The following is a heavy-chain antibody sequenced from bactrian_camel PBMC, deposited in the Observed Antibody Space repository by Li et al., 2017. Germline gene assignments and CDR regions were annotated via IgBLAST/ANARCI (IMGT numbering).Heavy chain of an antibody. CDR1: GYTYSRLC. Sequence: HVQLVESGGGSVPAGESLRLFCVASGYTYSRLCMGWFRQPPGKEREGVAAIYRHGDSTYYGDSVRGRFTIAQDNAKTTAYLQMTSLKPEDSAMYYCAAHFRMCNRAASQLRVDEYAFWGQGTQVTVSS. D-gene: IGHD5*01. CDR2: IYRHGDST. V-gene: IGHV3S6*01. J-gene: IGHJ4*01. CDR3: AAHFRMCNRAASQLRVDEYAF.